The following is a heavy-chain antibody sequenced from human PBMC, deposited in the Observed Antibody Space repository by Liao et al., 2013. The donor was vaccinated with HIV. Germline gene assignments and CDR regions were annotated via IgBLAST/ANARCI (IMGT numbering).Heavy chain of an antibody. CDR1: GGSISGHY. D-gene: IGHD3-22*01. Sequence: QVQLQESGPGLVKPSETLSLTCTISGGSISGHYWSWIRQPPGKGLEWIGYIYYRGSTNYNPSLKSRVTISVDTSKNQFSLKLSSVTAADTALYYCARDQYYYDSSGHYFDFWGQGSLVTVSS. CDR3: ARDQYYYDSSGHYFDF. J-gene: IGHJ4*02. CDR2: IYYRGST. V-gene: IGHV4-59*11.